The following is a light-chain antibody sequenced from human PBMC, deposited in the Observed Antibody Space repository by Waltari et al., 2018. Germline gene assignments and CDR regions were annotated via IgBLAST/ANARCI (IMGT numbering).Light chain of an antibody. CDR1: SSNIGDHP. CDR3: ATWDDSLSGPL. J-gene: IGLJ3*02. Sequence: QSVLTQPPSLSGAPRQWVTISCSGSSSNIGDHPVNWYQQVPGKAPKLLIFYDNLLPSGVSARFSGSKSGTSASLAISGLQSEDEADYYCATWDDSLSGPLFGGGTKLTVL. V-gene: IGLV1-36*01. CDR2: YDN.